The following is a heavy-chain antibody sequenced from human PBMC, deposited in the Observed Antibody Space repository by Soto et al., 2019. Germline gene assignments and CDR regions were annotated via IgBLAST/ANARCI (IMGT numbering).Heavy chain of an antibody. CDR1: GYTFTRYD. Sequence: ASGKVSCKASGYTFTRYDINWVRQATGQGLEWMGWMNPNSGNTGYAQKFQGRVTMTRNTSISTAYMELSSLRSEDTAVYYCARGDGYNYDDAFDIWGQGTMVTVSS. V-gene: IGHV1-8*01. D-gene: IGHD5-12*01. CDR2: MNPNSGNT. CDR3: ARGDGYNYDDAFDI. J-gene: IGHJ3*02.